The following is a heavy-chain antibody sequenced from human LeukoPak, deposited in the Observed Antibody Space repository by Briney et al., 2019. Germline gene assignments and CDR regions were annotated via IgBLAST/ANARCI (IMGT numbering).Heavy chain of an antibody. CDR1: GGTFSSYA. D-gene: IGHD4-23*01. CDR3: ARDRRRDYGGNRNYFDY. V-gene: IGHV1-69*01. J-gene: IGHJ4*02. Sequence: AASVTVSCKASGGTFSSYAISWVRQAPGQGLEWMGGIIPIFGTANYAQKFQGRVTITADESTSTAYMELSSLRSEDTAVYHCARDRRRDYGGNRNYFDYWGQGTLVTVSS. CDR2: IIPIFGTA.